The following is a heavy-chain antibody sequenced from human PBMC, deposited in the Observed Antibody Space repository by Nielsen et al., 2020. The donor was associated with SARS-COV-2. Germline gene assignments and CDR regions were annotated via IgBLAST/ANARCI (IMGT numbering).Heavy chain of an antibody. CDR1: SGSITSGDYF. CDR3: VRVELLLEGVHWFDP. V-gene: IGHV4-30-4*01. J-gene: IGHJ5*02. Sequence: SETLSLTCTVSSGSITSGDYFWSWIRQPPGKGLEWIGYIYNSGSTSYNPSLKSRLTISVDTSKNQFSLKLSSVTAADTAVYYCVRVELLLEGVHWFDPWGQGTLVTVSS. CDR2: IYNSGST. D-gene: IGHD1-26*01.